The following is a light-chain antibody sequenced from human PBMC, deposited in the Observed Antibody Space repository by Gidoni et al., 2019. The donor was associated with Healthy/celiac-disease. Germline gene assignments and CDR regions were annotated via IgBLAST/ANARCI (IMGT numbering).Light chain of an antibody. CDR3: QQRSNWPPYT. CDR2: DAS. CDR1: QSVSSY. J-gene: IGKJ2*01. Sequence: VLTQSPATLSLSPGERATLSCRASQSVSSYLAWYQQKPGQAPRLLIYDASNRATGIPARFSGSGSGTDFTLTISSLEPKDFAVYYCQQRSNWPPYTFGQGTKLEIK. V-gene: IGKV3-11*01.